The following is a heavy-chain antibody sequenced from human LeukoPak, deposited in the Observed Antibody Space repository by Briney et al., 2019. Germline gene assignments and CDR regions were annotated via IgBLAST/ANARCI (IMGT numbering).Heavy chain of an antibody. CDR3: AKPPRITIFGVADAFDI. CDR1: GGSISSSSYY. CDR2: ISGSGGST. V-gene: IGHV3-23*01. D-gene: IGHD3-3*01. Sequence: ETLSLTCTVSGGSISSSSYYWGWIRQPPGKGLEWVSAISGSGGSTYYADSVKGRFTISRDNSKDTLYLQMNSLRAEDTAVYYCAKPPRITIFGVADAFDIWGQGTMVTVSS. J-gene: IGHJ3*02.